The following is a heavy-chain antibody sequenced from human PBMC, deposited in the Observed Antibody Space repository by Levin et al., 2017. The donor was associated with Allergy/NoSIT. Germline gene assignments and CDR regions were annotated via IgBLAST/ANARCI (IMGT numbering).Heavy chain of an antibody. CDR1: GFTFSTYA. CDR3: AKASSSWYIEIDH. CDR2: ISAGGGNT. D-gene: IGHD6-13*01. V-gene: IGHV3-23*01. Sequence: GGSLRLSCAASGFTFSTYAMSWVRQAPGKGLEGVSVISAGGGNTNYAASVTGRFPISRDTSKDTLYLQMNSLTAEDTAVYYCAKASSSWYIEIDHWGQGTLVTVSS. J-gene: IGHJ4*02.